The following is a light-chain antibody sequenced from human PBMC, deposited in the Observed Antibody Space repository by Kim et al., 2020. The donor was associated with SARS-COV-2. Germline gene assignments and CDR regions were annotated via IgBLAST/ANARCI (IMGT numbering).Light chain of an antibody. V-gene: IGKV1-39*01. CDR1: QPISTF. Sequence: DIQVTQSPSSLSASVGDRVTITCRTSQPISTFLNWFQQKSGEAPKLLIYAASILHGGVPSRFSGSGSQTDFTLTINNLQPEDFATYYCQQTFSLLPLTFGGGTKVDIK. J-gene: IGKJ4*01. CDR3: QQTFSLLPLT. CDR2: AAS.